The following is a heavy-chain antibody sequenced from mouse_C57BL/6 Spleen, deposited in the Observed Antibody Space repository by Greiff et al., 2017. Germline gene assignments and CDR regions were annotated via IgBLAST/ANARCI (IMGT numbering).Heavy chain of an antibody. V-gene: IGHV5-4*01. Sequence: EVQLVESGGGLVKPGGSLKLSCAASGFTFSSYAMSWVRQTPEKRLEWVATISDGGSYTYYPDNVKGRFTISRDNAKNNLYLQMSHLKSEDTAMYYCARDKTTVVANFPYYYAMDYWGQGTSVTVSS. CDR2: ISDGGSYT. CDR3: ARDKTTVVANFPYYYAMDY. CDR1: GFTFSSYA. J-gene: IGHJ4*01. D-gene: IGHD1-1*01.